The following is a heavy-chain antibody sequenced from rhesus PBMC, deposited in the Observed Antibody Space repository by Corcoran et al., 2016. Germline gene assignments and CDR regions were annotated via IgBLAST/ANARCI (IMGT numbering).Heavy chain of an antibody. CDR2: IIYSRNT. J-gene: IGHJ4*01. Sequence: QVQLQESGPGLVKPSETLSLTCAVSGGSISSDYNYWSWIHQPPGKGLEWIVSIIYSRNTNSTPSLKSRLTISGDTSKTQFSLRLSSVTAADSAVYYCARYSGSIYGSFDSWGQGVLVTVSS. V-gene: IGHV4-122*02. CDR1: GGSISSDYNY. CDR3: ARYSGSIYGSFDS. D-gene: IGHD5-24*01.